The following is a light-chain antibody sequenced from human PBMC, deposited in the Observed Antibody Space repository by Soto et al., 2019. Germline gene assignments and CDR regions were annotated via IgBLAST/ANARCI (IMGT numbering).Light chain of an antibody. Sequence: EIVLTQSPATLSLSPGERATLSCRAXXSVSSYLAWYQQKPGQAPRLLIYDASNRATGIPARFSGSGSGTDFTLTISSLEPEDFAVYYCQQRSNWPQLTFGGGTKVEIK. V-gene: IGKV3-11*01. CDR2: DAS. CDR1: XSVSSY. J-gene: IGKJ4*01. CDR3: QQRSNWPQLT.